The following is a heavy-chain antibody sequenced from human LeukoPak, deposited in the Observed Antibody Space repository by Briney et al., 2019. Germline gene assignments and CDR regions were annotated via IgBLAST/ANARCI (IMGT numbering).Heavy chain of an antibody. Sequence: PGGSLRLSCAASGFTFSSNWMHWVRQAPGKGLVWVSRINSDGSSTNYADSVKGRFTISRDNAKNTLYLQMNSLRAEDTAIYYCARAGIAVVSPDHWGQGTLVTVSS. J-gene: IGHJ4*02. CDR2: INSDGSST. V-gene: IGHV3-74*01. D-gene: IGHD6-19*01. CDR1: GFTFSSNW. CDR3: ARAGIAVVSPDH.